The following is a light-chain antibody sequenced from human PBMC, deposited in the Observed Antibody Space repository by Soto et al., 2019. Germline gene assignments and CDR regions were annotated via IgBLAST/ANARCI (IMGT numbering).Light chain of an antibody. CDR3: SSYTSSSTLVV. J-gene: IGLJ2*01. CDR2: VVS. Sequence: QSALTQPASVSGSPGQSITISCTGTSSEVGGYNYVSWYQQHPGKAPKLMIYVVSNRPSGVSNRFSGSKSGNTASLTISGLQAEDEADYYCSSYTSSSTLVVFGGGTQLTVL. V-gene: IGLV2-14*01. CDR1: SSEVGGYNY.